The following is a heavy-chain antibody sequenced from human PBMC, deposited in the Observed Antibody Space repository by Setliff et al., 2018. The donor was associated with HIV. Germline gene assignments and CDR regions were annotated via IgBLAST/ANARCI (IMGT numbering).Heavy chain of an antibody. CDR1: GGSISSSSYF. V-gene: IGHV4-39*02. J-gene: IGHJ4*02. Sequence: SETLSLTCTVSGGSISSSSYFWGWIRQPPGKGLEWIGSIYYSGSTYYNPSLKSRVTISVDTSKNTLYLQMNSLGPEDAAMYYCAKDPRMIVVVTSTYFDHWGQGTLVTVSS. CDR3: AKDPRMIVVVTSTYFDH. D-gene: IGHD3-22*01. CDR2: IYYSGST.